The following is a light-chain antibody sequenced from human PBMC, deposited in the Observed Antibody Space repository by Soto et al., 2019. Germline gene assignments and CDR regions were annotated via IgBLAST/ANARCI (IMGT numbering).Light chain of an antibody. J-gene: IGKJ2*01. CDR2: GVS. CDR3: PEEGGSIRNT. Sequence: IVLTQSPGTLSLSPGERATLSCRASQSLRTSYLAWYQQRHGQAPRLLIYGVSNRATGVPDRFRGTGAGNDVTAIIRSLEAEEFAVYYFPEEGGSIRNTFGQGTKLEI. V-gene: IGKV3-20*01. CDR1: QSLRTSY.